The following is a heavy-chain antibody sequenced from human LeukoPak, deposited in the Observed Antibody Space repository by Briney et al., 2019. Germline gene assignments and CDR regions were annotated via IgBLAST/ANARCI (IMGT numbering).Heavy chain of an antibody. D-gene: IGHD3-3*01. CDR3: ARERPTSYDFWSGYADL. J-gene: IGHJ4*02. CDR2: ISISSSYI. Sequence: GGSLRPSCAASGFTFSNYNMNWVRQAPGKGLEWVSSISISSSYICYADSVKGRFTISRDNSKNSLYLQMNSLRAEDTAVYYCARERPTSYDFWSGYADLWGQGTLVTVSS. CDR1: GFTFSNYN. V-gene: IGHV3-21*01.